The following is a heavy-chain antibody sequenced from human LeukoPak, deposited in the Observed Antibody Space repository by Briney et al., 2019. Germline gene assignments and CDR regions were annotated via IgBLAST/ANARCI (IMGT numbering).Heavy chain of an antibody. CDR1: GFTFSSYD. D-gene: IGHD3-16*01. CDR2: IRYDGSYT. V-gene: IGHV3-30*02. Sequence: GGSLRLSCEASGFTFSSYDMHWVRQAPGKGLEWVAFIRYDGSYTYYADSVKGRFTISRDNSKNMLYLQMNSLRVEDTAVYYCAKSGGVRFDPWGQGTLVTVSS. J-gene: IGHJ5*02. CDR3: AKSGGVRFDP.